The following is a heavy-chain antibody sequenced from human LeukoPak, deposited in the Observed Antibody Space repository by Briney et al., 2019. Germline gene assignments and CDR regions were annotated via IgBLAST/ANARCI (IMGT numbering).Heavy chain of an antibody. D-gene: IGHD6-13*01. Sequence: KPSETLSLTCTVSGGSISSYYWSWIRQPPGKGLEWIGEINHSGSTNYNPSLKSRVTISVDTSKNQFSLKLSSVTAADTAVYYCARSGYSSSWRYYYFDYWGQGTLVTVSS. V-gene: IGHV4-34*01. J-gene: IGHJ4*02. CDR2: INHSGST. CDR1: GGSISSYY. CDR3: ARSGYSSSWRYYYFDY.